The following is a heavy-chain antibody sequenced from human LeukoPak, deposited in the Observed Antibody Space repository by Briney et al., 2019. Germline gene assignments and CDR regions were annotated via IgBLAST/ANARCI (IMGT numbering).Heavy chain of an antibody. Sequence: GVSLRLYCSASGFTFDGYGMRWVRQAPGKGLESFSGINWNGGSTGYADSVTGRFTISRDNAKNSLYLQMNRLRAEDTALYYCARVYDGYNQNFDYWGQGTLVTVSS. CDR2: INWNGGST. V-gene: IGHV3-20*04. J-gene: IGHJ4*02. CDR1: GFTFDGYG. CDR3: ARVYDGYNQNFDY. D-gene: IGHD5-24*01.